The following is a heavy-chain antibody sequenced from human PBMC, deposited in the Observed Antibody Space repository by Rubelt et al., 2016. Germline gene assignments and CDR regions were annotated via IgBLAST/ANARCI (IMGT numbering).Heavy chain of an antibody. CDR1: GYTFTSYG. J-gene: IGHJ6*02. CDR3: ARVSGYDPFYYYGMDV. V-gene: IGHV1-18*01. D-gene: IGHD5-12*01. CDR2: ISAYNGNT. Sequence: QVQLVQSGAEVKKPGASVKVSCKASGYTFTSYGISWVRQAPGQGLEWMGWISAYNGNTNYARKLQGRVTMTTDTSTSTADMGLRSLRSDDTAVYYCARVSGYDPFYYYGMDVWGQGPTVTVSS.